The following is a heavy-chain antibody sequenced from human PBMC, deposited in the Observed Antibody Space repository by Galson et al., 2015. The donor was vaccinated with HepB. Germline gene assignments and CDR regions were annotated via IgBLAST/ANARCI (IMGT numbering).Heavy chain of an antibody. Sequence: SVKVSCKASGFTFSSYYMHWVRQAPGQGLEWVGISNPSGGSSGHAQKLRGRLTVTRDTSTSTVYMELSSLKSEDTAVYYCARVGVDEGALDIWGQGTMVTVSS. CDR3: ARVGVDEGALDI. CDR2: SNPSGGSS. V-gene: IGHV1-46*04. CDR1: GFTFSSYY. D-gene: IGHD3-16*01. J-gene: IGHJ3*02.